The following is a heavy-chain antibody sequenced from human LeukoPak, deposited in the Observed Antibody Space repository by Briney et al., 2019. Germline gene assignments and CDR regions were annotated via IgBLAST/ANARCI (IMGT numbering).Heavy chain of an antibody. J-gene: IGHJ6*03. CDR1: GYTFISYD. D-gene: IGHD4-17*01. CDR2: INTDSGNT. CDR3: AREYGDYSRPFYYYYMDV. V-gene: IGHV1-8*01. Sequence: ASVKVSCKASGYTFISYDINWVRQATGQGLEWMGWINTDSGNTGYAQKFQGRVTMTRNTSISTAYMELSSLRSEDTAVYYCAREYGDYSRPFYYYYMDVWGKGTTVTISS.